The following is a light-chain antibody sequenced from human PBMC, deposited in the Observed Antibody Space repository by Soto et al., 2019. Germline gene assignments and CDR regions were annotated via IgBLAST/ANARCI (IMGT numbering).Light chain of an antibody. CDR1: QSVRSN. CDR2: CAS. J-gene: IGKJ1*01. CDR3: QQYNNWPPT. V-gene: IGKV3-15*01. Sequence: EIVMTQAPATLSVSPGERATLSCRASQSVRSNLAWYQQKPGQAPWRLSCCASTGATGSPASFSGSGSGTEFTLTIGSLMSEDVAIYGCQQYNNWPPTVGQGTKGDMK.